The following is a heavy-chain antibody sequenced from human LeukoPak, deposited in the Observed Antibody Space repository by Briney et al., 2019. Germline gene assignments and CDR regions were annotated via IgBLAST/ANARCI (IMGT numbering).Heavy chain of an antibody. D-gene: IGHD1-26*01. CDR1: GFTFSIYA. Sequence: GGSLRLSCAASGFTFSIYAMSWVRQAPGKGLEWVSVITNSGGGTYYADSVKGRFTISRDNSKNTLYLQMNSLRAEDTAVYYCAKGGRDMDVWGKGTTVTVSS. V-gene: IGHV3-23*01. CDR2: ITNSGGGT. J-gene: IGHJ6*03. CDR3: AKGGRDMDV.